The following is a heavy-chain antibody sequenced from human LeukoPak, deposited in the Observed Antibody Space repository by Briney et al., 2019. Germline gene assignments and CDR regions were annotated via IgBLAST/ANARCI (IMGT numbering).Heavy chain of an antibody. J-gene: IGHJ6*03. CDR2: IYHSGST. V-gene: IGHV4-38-2*02. D-gene: IGHD3-9*01. CDR1: GYSITNAYY. CDR3: ARDIRVDIYYYMDV. Sequence: SETLSLTCTVSGYSITNAYYWGWIRQPPGKGLEWIGSIYHSGSTYYNPSLKSRVTISVDTSKNQFSLKLSSVTAADTAVYYCARDIRVDIYYYMDVWGKGTTVTVSS.